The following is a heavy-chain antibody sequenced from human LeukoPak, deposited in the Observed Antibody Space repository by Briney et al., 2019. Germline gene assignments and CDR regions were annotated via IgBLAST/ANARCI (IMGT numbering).Heavy chain of an antibody. CDR2: ISGSGGST. CDR3: ARGQVIAVAGIFDY. Sequence: PGGSLRLSCAASGFTFSSYAMSWVRQAPGKGLEWVSAISGSGGSTYYADSVKGRFTISRDNSKNTLCLQMNSLRAEDTAVYYCARGQVIAVAGIFDYWGQGTLVTVSS. D-gene: IGHD6-19*01. V-gene: IGHV3-23*01. CDR1: GFTFSSYA. J-gene: IGHJ4*02.